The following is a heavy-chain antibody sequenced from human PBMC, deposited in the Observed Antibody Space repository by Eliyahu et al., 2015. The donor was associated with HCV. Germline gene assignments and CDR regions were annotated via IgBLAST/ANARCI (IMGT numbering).Heavy chain of an antibody. Sequence: LEWIGRIYTSGSTNYNPSLKSRVTISVDTSKNQFSLKLSSVTAADTAVYYCARGRVPAAIRGGNNWFDPWGQGTLVTVSS. V-gene: IGHV4-61*02. CDR2: IYTSGST. J-gene: IGHJ5*02. CDR3: ARGRVPAAIRGGNNWFDP. D-gene: IGHD2-2*01.